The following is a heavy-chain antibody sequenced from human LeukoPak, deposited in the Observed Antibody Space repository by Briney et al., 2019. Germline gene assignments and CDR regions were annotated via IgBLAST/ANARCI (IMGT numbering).Heavy chain of an antibody. Sequence: GESLKISCKGPGYSFSSYWIGWVRQMPGKGLEWMGIINPRDSDTRYSPSFQGQVTISADKSISTAYLQWSSLKASDTAMYYCARHESDGDYAWGQGTLVTVSS. J-gene: IGHJ5*02. CDR3: ARHESDGDYA. CDR1: GYSFSSYW. D-gene: IGHD3-16*01. CDR2: INPRDSDT. V-gene: IGHV5-51*01.